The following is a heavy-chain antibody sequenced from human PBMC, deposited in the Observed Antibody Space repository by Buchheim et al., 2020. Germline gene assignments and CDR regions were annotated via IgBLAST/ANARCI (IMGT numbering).Heavy chain of an antibody. CDR1: GFTLSSYG. V-gene: IGHV3-33*01. J-gene: IGHJ4*02. CDR3: ACAASGSSG. Sequence: QVQLVESGGGVVQPGGSLKLPCAASGFTLSSYGMHWVRRAPGKGLEGVAVIWYDGSNKYYADSVKGRFTISRANSKNTLYLQMNSLRAEDTAVYYCACAASGSSGWGQGTL. CDR2: IWYDGSNK. D-gene: IGHD1-26*01.